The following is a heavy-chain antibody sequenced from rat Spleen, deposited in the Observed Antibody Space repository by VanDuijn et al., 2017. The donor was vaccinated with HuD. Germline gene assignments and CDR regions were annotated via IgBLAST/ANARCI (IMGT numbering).Heavy chain of an antibody. D-gene: IGHD1-11*01. Sequence: QVQLKESGPGLVQPSETLSLTCTVSGFSLTTYNVPWVRQPPGKGLEWMGVMWSGGSTDYNSALKSRLSISRDTSKNQVFLKMNSLQSEDTTTYYCARAPLRYVMDAWGQGASVTVSS. CDR3: ARAPLRYVMDA. V-gene: IGHV2-45*01. J-gene: IGHJ4*01. CDR1: GFSLTTYN. CDR2: MWSGGST.